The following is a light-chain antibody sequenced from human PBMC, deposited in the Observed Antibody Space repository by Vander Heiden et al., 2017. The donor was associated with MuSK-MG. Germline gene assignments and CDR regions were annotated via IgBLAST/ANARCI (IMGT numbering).Light chain of an antibody. CDR1: QGISND. V-gene: IGKV1-6*01. CDR3: RQDDTEPRT. J-gene: IGKJ4*02. Sequence: IQTTQSPSSLSASVGDRVTITCRASQGISNDLGWYQQKPGKAPKLLLYAASSFYMAVPSRSRGRGPGTDLTLTIRSLKPENFATYYCRQDDTEPRTFGEGTKVEIK. CDR2: AAS.